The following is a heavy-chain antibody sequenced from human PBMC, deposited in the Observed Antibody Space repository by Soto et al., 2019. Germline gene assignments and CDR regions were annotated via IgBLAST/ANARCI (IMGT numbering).Heavy chain of an antibody. CDR2: IKGDEITT. J-gene: IGHJ4*02. CDR1: GFTFSSYW. CDR3: AKDTTQDYGDYLYYFDY. Sequence: GGSLRLSCAASGFTFSSYWIHWVRQAPGKGLEWVSRIKGDEITTNYADSVKGRFTISRDNSKNTLYLQMNSLRAEDTAVYYCAKDTTQDYGDYLYYFDYWGQGTLVTVSS. V-gene: IGHV3-74*01. D-gene: IGHD4-17*01.